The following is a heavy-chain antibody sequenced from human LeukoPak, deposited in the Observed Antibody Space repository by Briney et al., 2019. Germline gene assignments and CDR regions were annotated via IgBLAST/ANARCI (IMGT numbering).Heavy chain of an antibody. CDR2: VYYSGST. J-gene: IGHJ3*02. V-gene: IGHV4-59*08. D-gene: IGHD4-17*01. Sequence: SETLSLTCTVSGGSISNYYWTWIRQPPGKGLEWIAYVYYSGSTNYNPSLKSRVSISVDTSKNQFSLKLSSVTAADSAVYYCARVLPHRHLRYGYYGRRGYAFDIWGQGTMVTVSS. CDR3: ARVLPHRHLRYGYYGRRGYAFDI. CDR1: GGSISNYY.